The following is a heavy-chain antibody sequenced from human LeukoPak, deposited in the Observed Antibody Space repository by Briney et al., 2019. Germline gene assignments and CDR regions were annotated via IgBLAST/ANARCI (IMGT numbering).Heavy chain of an antibody. Sequence: GGSLRLSCAASGFTFSSYSMNWVRQAPGKGLEWVSYISSSSSTIYYADSVKGRFTISRDNAKNSLYLQMNSLRAEDTAVYYCARGLGYCSGGSCSLPFDYWGQGTLVTVSS. J-gene: IGHJ4*02. V-gene: IGHV3-48*01. CDR3: ARGLGYCSGGSCSLPFDY. CDR1: GFTFSSYS. CDR2: ISSSSSTI. D-gene: IGHD2-15*01.